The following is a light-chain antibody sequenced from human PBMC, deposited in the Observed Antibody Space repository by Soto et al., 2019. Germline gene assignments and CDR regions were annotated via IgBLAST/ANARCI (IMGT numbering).Light chain of an antibody. V-gene: IGKV3D-15*01. CDR3: QQYHSWPIT. CDR2: GAS. J-gene: IGKJ1*01. CDR1: QNINRD. Sequence: EIVMTQSPATLSVSPGESATLSCRASQNINRDLAWYEQKPGQTPRRVIYGASTWGTGVPPRFTGSGSGTEFTLTISNLQSEDFATYYCQQYHSWPITFGQGTKVDIK.